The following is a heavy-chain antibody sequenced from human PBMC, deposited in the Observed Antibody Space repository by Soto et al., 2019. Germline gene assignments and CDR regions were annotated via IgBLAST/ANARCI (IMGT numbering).Heavy chain of an antibody. Sequence: QVQLVESGGGVVQPGRSLRLSCAASGFTFSSYGMHWVRQAPGKGLEWVAVISYDGSNKYYADSVKGRFTISRDNSKNTLYLQMNSLRAEDTVVYYCAGTPGGYWGQGTLVTVSS. CDR2: ISYDGSNK. CDR3: AGTPGGY. V-gene: IGHV3-30*03. J-gene: IGHJ4*02. CDR1: GFTFSSYG. D-gene: IGHD2-15*01.